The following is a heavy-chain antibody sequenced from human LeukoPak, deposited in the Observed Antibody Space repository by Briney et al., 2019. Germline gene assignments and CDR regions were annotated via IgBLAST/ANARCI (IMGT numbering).Heavy chain of an antibody. D-gene: IGHD4-17*01. Sequence: LRLSCAASGFTFSDYYMSWIRQHPGKGLEWIGYIYYSGSTYYNPSLKSRVTISVDTSKNQFSLKLSSVTAADTAVYYCARDYGDYFFDYWGQGTLVTVSS. CDR3: ARDYGDYFFDY. V-gene: IGHV4-31*02. CDR1: GFTFSDYY. CDR2: IYYSGST. J-gene: IGHJ4*02.